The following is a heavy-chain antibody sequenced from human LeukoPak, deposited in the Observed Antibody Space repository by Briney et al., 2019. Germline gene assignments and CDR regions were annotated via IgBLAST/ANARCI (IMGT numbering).Heavy chain of an antibody. V-gene: IGHV4-59*01. Sequence: SETLSLTCTVSGGSISSYYWSWTRQPPGKGLEWIGHIYYSGSTNYNPSLKSRVTISVDTSKNQFSLKLSSVTAADTAVYYCARAPYGSATNNYYMDVWGKGTTVTVSS. CDR2: IYYSGST. J-gene: IGHJ6*03. D-gene: IGHD3-10*01. CDR3: ARAPYGSATNNYYMDV. CDR1: GGSISSYY.